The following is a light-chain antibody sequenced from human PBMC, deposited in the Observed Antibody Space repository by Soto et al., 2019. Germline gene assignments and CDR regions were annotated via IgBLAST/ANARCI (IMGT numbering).Light chain of an antibody. CDR3: QQSYTSPPFT. CDR1: QSFNSIY. J-gene: IGKJ3*01. CDR2: GAS. V-gene: IGKV3-20*01. Sequence: EIVLTQSPGTLSLSPGERATLSCRASQSFNSIYLAWYQQKPGQAPRLLIYGASSRATGIPDRFSGSGSGTEFTLAISSLQPEDVATYYCQQSYTSPPFTFGPGTKVDIK.